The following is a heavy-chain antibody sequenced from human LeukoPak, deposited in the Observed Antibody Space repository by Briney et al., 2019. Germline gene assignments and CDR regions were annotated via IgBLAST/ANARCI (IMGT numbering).Heavy chain of an antibody. V-gene: IGHV1-2*02. CDR3: ARDWSIAAAGTDGNDY. CDR2: INPNSGGT. Sequence: ASVKVSCKASGYTFTGYYMHWVRQATGQGREWMGWINPNSGGTNYAQKFQGRVTMTRDTSISTAYMELSRLRSDDTAVYYCARDWSIAAAGTDGNDYWGQGTLVTVSS. J-gene: IGHJ4*02. D-gene: IGHD6-13*01. CDR1: GYTFTGYY.